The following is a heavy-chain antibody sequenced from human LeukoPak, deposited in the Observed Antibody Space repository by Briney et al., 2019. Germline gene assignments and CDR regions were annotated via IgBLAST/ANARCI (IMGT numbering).Heavy chain of an antibody. D-gene: IGHD2-2*01. J-gene: IGHJ4*02. CDR1: GGSISSSSYY. CDR3: ARRAGYCSSTSCYYFDY. V-gene: IGHV4-39*07. Sequence: SETLSLTCTVSGGSISSSSYYWGWIRQPPGKGLEWIGSIYYSGSTYYNPSLKSRVTISVDTSKNQFSLKLSSVTAADTAVYYCARRAGYCSSTSCYYFDYWGQGTLVTVSS. CDR2: IYYSGST.